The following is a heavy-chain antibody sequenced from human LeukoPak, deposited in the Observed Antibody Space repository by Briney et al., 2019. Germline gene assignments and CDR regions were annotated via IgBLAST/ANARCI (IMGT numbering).Heavy chain of an antibody. D-gene: IGHD4-17*01. CDR2: ISYDGSNK. J-gene: IGHJ4*02. Sequence: PGGSLRLSCAASGFTFSSYGMHWVRQAPGKGLEWVAVISYDGSNKYYADSVKGRFTISRDNSKNTLYLQMNSLRAEDTAVYYCANRFHDYGDSNFDYWGQGTLVTVSS. CDR1: GFTFSSYG. CDR3: ANRFHDYGDSNFDY. V-gene: IGHV3-30*18.